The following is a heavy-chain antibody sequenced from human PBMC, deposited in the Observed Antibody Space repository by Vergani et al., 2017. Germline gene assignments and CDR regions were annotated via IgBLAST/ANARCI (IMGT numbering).Heavy chain of an antibody. J-gene: IGHJ6*03. Sequence: EVQLVESGGGLVQPGRSLRLSCAASGFTFDDYAMHWVRQAPGKGLEWVSSISWNSGSIGYADAVKGRFTISRDNAKNSLYLQMNSLRAEDTALYYCAKDHYGDYNYYYMDVWGKGTTVIVSS. CDR3: AKDHYGDYNYYYMDV. D-gene: IGHD4-17*01. CDR1: GFTFDDYA. CDR2: ISWNSGSI. V-gene: IGHV3-9*01.